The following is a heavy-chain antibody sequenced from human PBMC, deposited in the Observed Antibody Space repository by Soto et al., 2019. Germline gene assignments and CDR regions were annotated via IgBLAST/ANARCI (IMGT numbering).Heavy chain of an antibody. J-gene: IGHJ3*02. Sequence: QVQLQESGPGLVKPSQTLSLTCTVSGGSTSRGGYYWTWIRQHPVRGLEWIAYIYYSGNTFYNPSLKSRLTISLDTPKNQFSLNLTSVTAADTAVYYCARGAADYGDAFDIWGQGTMDTVSS. CDR2: IYYSGNT. CDR3: ARGAADYGDAFDI. CDR1: GGSTSRGGYY. D-gene: IGHD4-17*01. V-gene: IGHV4-31*03.